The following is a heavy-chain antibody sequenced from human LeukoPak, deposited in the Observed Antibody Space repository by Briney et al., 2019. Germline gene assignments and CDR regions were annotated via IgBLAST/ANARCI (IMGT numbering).Heavy chain of an antibody. D-gene: IGHD6-13*01. CDR1: GFTFSDYS. CDR3: AKEILPIAAGF. V-gene: IGHV3-21*01. CDR2: VNTVSSYI. J-gene: IGHJ4*02. Sequence: GGSLRLSCAASGFTFSDYSMNWVRQAPGKGLEWVASVNTVSSYIYYADSMRGRFTISRDNAKNSLFLQMNSLRAEDTAVYYCAKEILPIAAGFWGQGTLVTVSS.